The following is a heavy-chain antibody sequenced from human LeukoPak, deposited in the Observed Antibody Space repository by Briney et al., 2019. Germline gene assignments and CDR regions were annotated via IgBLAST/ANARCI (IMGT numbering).Heavy chain of an antibody. V-gene: IGHV3-23*01. CDR2: ISGSGGST. Sequence: GGSLRLSCAVSGFTFSSYAMSWVRQAPGKGLEWVSGISGSGGSTYYADSVKGRFTISRDNSKNTLYLQMNSLRAEDTAVYYCARVHGDLPDYYYYYGMDVWGQGTTVTVSS. CDR1: GFTFSSYA. CDR3: ARVHGDLPDYYYYYGMDV. J-gene: IGHJ6*02. D-gene: IGHD4-17*01.